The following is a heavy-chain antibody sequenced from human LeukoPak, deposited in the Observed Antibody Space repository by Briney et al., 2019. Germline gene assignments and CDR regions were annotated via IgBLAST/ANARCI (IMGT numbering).Heavy chain of an antibody. V-gene: IGHV3-21*01. Sequence: GGSLRLSCAASGFTFSTYSMNWVRQAPGKGLEWVSSISNSGTYIYYADSVKGRSTISRDNAKNSLYLQMNSLRAEDTAVYYCARGPLATAGTMGLDYWGQGTLVTVSS. CDR3: ARGPLATAGTMGLDY. J-gene: IGHJ4*02. D-gene: IGHD6-13*01. CDR1: GFTFSTYS. CDR2: ISNSGTYI.